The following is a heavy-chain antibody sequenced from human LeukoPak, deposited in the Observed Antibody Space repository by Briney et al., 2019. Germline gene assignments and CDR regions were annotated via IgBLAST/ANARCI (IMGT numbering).Heavy chain of an antibody. V-gene: IGHV3-21*03. CDR2: ISSSSSYI. D-gene: IGHD1-1*01. Sequence: GGSLRLSCAASGFTFSSYSMNWVRQAPGKGLEWVSSISSSSSYIYYADSVKGRFTISRDNAKNSLYLQMNSLRAEDTAVYYCAKSRSGSANWALQIFDNWGQGALVTVSS. CDR1: GFTFSSYS. J-gene: IGHJ4*02. CDR3: AKSRSGSANWALQIFDN.